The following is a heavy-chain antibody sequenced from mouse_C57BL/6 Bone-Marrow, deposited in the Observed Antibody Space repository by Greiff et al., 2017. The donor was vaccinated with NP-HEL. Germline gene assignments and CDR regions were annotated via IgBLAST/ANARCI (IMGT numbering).Heavy chain of an antibody. D-gene: IGHD1-1*02. CDR3: AGYDYDAMDY. CDR2: IDPSDSYT. CDR1: GYTFTSYW. Sequence: QVQLQQPGAELVKPGASVKLSCKASGYTFTSYWMQWVKQRPGQGLEWIGEIDPSDSYTNYNQKLKGKATLTVDTSSSTAYMQLSSLTSEDSAVYYCAGYDYDAMDYWGQGTSVTVSS. V-gene: IGHV1-50*01. J-gene: IGHJ4*01.